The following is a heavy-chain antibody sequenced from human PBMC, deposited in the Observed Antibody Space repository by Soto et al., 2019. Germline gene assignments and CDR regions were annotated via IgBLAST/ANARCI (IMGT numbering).Heavy chain of an antibody. J-gene: IGHJ6*02. Sequence: EVQLVESGGGLVQPGGSLRLSCAASGFTVSSNCMSWVRQAPGKGLEWFSVIYSGGSTYYADSVKGRFTISRDNSKNTLYPPMNSPRAEDTSVCYCARARIPTGMAVWGQGTKVSGSS. CDR1: GFTVSSNC. V-gene: IGHV3-66*01. CDR3: ARARIPTGMAV. CDR2: IYSGGST.